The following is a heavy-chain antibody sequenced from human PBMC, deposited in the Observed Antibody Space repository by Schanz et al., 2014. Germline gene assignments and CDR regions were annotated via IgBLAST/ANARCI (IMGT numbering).Heavy chain of an antibody. D-gene: IGHD2-15*01. V-gene: IGHV3-30-3*01. CDR3: ARDRRYCSGGSCLTFDY. CDR1: GFTFSSYA. J-gene: IGHJ4*02. Sequence: VQLVESGGGLVKPGGSLRLSCAASGFTFSSYAMHWVRQAPGKGLEWVALISNDGSIKYYADSVEGRFTISRDNSKNTLYLQMNTLRAEDAAVYYCARDRRYCSGGSCLTFDYGGQGTLVTVSS. CDR2: ISNDGSIK.